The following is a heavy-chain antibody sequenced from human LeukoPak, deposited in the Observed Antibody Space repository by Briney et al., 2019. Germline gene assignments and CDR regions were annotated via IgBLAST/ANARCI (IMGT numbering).Heavy chain of an antibody. V-gene: IGHV3-48*01. D-gene: IGHD1-20*01. CDR1: GFPFKSYA. Sequence: GGSLRLSCAASGFPFKSYAMSWVRQAPGKGLEWISYISSGVTTEYYADSVKGRFTISRDDAKNSLYLQMDSLRAEDTAVYYCARFNLGWLDPWGQGALVTVSS. CDR2: ISSGVTTE. CDR3: ARFNLGWLDP. J-gene: IGHJ5*02.